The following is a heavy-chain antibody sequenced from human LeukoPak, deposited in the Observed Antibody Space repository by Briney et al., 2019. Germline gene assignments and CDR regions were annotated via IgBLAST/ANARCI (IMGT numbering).Heavy chain of an antibody. D-gene: IGHD2-21*01. CDR3: ARGQHIVAAYDAFDI. CDR2: INTDGSNT. V-gene: IGHV3-74*01. CDR1: GFTFSTYW. J-gene: IGHJ3*02. Sequence: GGSLRLSCAASGFTFSTYWMHWVRQTPGKGLVWVSRINTDGSNTNYADSVKGRFTISRDNAKNTLYLQMNSLRAEDTAVYYCARGQHIVAAYDAFDIWGQGTMVTVSS.